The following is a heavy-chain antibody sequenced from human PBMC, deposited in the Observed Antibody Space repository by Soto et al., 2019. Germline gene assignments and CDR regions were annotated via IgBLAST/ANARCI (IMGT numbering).Heavy chain of an antibody. Sequence: PXQTLSLTCDSSGYSVANNNAAWNLIRQSPSRGLEWLGRTYYRSKWSNGYAVSVKSRLTIKPDTSKNQFSLQLNSVTPDDTAVYYCARSGPGGYIDYWGQGTLVTVSS. CDR1: GYSVANNNAA. CDR2: TYYRSKWSN. CDR3: ARSGPGGYIDY. J-gene: IGHJ4*02. D-gene: IGHD3-16*02. V-gene: IGHV6-1*01.